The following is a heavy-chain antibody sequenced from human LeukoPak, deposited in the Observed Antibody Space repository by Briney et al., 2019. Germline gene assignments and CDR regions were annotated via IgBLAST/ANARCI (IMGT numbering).Heavy chain of an antibody. J-gene: IGHJ4*02. V-gene: IGHV3-48*01. CDR3: AKGEMQLWELGPFDY. CDR1: GFTFSSYS. CDR2: ISSSSSTI. Sequence: GGSLRLSCAASGFTFSSYSMNWVRQAPGKGLEWVSYISSSSSTIYYADSVKGRFTISRDNAKNSLYLQMNSLRAEDTAVYYCAKGEMQLWELGPFDYWGQGTLVTVSS. D-gene: IGHD5-18*01.